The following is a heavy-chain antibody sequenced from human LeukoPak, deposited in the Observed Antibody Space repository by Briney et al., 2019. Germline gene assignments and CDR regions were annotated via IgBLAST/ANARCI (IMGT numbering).Heavy chain of an antibody. CDR1: GFTFSSYS. CDR3: ARDSRKGYCSSTSCYARNNWFDP. CDR2: ISSSSSYI. V-gene: IGHV3-21*01. Sequence: GGSLRLSCAASGFTFSSYSMNWVRQAPGKGLEWVSSISSSSSYIYYADSVKGRFTISRHNAKNTLYLQMNSLRAEDTAVYYCARDSRKGYCSSTSCYARNNWFDPWGQGTLVTVSS. J-gene: IGHJ5*02. D-gene: IGHD2-2*01.